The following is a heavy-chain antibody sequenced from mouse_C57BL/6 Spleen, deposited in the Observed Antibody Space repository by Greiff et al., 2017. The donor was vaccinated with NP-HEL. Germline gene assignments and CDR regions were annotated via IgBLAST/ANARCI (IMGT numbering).Heavy chain of an antibody. CDR3: ANSYYSNSFAY. J-gene: IGHJ3*01. V-gene: IGHV1-50*01. CDR2: IDPSDSYT. CDR1: GYTFTSYW. D-gene: IGHD2-5*01. Sequence: QVQLQQSGAELVKPGASVKLSCKASGYTFTSYWMQWVKQRPGQGLEWIGGIDPSDSYTNYNQKFKGKATLTVDTSSSTAYMQLSSLTSEDSAVYYCANSYYSNSFAYWGQGTLVTVSA.